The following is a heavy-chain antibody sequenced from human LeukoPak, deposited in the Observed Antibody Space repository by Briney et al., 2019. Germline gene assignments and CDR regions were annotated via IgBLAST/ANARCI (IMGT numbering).Heavy chain of an antibody. D-gene: IGHD2-15*01. J-gene: IGHJ2*01. CDR2: IYYSGST. CDR1: GGSISSYY. Sequence: SETLSLTCTVSGGSISSYYWSWIRQPPGKGLEWIGYIYYSGSTNYNPSLKSRVTISVDTSKNQFSLKLSSVTAADTAVYYCASSYCSGGSRYSNLNWYFDLWGRGTLVTVSS. CDR3: ASSYCSGGSRYSNLNWYFDL. V-gene: IGHV4-59*01.